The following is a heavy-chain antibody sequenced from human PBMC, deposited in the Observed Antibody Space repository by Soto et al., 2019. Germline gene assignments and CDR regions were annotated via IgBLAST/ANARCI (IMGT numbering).Heavy chain of an antibody. J-gene: IGHJ3*01. CDR3: ARLRRDWGDAFDL. V-gene: IGHV1-69*01. CDR1: GGPFGSSA. Sequence: QVQLVQSGADVKKPGSSVKVSCKTSGGPFGSSAISWVRQAPAQGLEWMGEIIPVFDKANYAQNFQGRLTITADEPTGTVFMQLSSLGSEATAVYFCARLRRDWGDAFDLWGLGTFVTVSS. D-gene: IGHD3-16*01. CDR2: IIPVFDKA.